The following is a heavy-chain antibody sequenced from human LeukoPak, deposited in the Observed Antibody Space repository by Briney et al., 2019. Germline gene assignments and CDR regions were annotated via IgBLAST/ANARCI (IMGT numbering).Heavy chain of an antibody. D-gene: IGHD2-2*01. CDR3: AKDGAWCRSTSCYAGD. CDR1: GFTFSSYA. V-gene: IGHV3-23*01. Sequence: GGSLRLSCAASGFTFSSYAMSWVRQAPGKGLEWVSTISGSGGNTYYADSVKGRFTISRDNPKNTLYLQMNSLRAEDTAVFYCAKDGAWCRSTSCYAGDWAQGTLVAVSS. J-gene: IGHJ4*02. CDR2: ISGSGGNT.